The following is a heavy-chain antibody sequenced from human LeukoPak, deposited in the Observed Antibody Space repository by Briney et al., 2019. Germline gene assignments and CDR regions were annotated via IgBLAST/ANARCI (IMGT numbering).Heavy chain of an antibody. J-gene: IGHJ4*02. V-gene: IGHV3-21*01. CDR2: ISTSSSYI. CDR3: SRVIAAPYYFDY. CDR1: GFTFSSYN. Sequence: GGSLRLSCAASGFTFSSYNMNWVRQAPGKGLEWVSSISTSSSYIYYADSVKGRFTISRDNAKNSLYLQMNSLRAEDTAVYYCSRVIAAPYYFDYWGRGTLVTVSS. D-gene: IGHD6-13*01.